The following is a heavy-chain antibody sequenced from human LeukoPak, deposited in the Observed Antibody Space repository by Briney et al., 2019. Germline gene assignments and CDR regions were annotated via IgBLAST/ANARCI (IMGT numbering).Heavy chain of an antibody. J-gene: IGHJ4*02. CDR2: ISGSGGST. V-gene: IGHV3-23*01. CDR3: AKDREAAMVAFDY. CDR1: GFTFSSYA. Sequence: GGSLRLSCAAPGFTFSSYAMSWVRQAPGKGLEWVSAISGSGGSTYYADSVKGRFTISRDNSKNTLYLQMNSLRAEDTAVYYCAKDREAAMVAFDYWGQGTLVTVSS. D-gene: IGHD5-18*01.